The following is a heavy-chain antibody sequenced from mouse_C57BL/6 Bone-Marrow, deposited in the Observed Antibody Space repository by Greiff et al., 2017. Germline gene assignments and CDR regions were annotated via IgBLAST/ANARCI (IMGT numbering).Heavy chain of an antibody. CDR1: GYTFTSYW. J-gene: IGHJ2*01. CDR3: ARDGSSYAFDY. Sequence: QVQLQQPGAELVRPGTSVKLSCKASGYTFTSYWMHWVKQRPGQGLEWIGVIDPSDSYTNYNQKFKGKATLTVDTSSSTAYMQLSSLTSEDSAVYYCARDGSSYAFDYWGQGTTRTVSS. V-gene: IGHV1-59*01. D-gene: IGHD1-1*01. CDR2: IDPSDSYT.